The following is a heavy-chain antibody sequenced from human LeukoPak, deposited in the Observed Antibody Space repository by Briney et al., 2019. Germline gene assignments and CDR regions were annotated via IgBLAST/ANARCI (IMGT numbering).Heavy chain of an antibody. D-gene: IGHD3-3*01. CDR3: ARVGSRPLLRFLEFDI. Sequence: ASVKVSCKASGYTFTSYGISWVRQAPGQGLEWMGWIGAYNGNTNYAQKLQGRVTMTTDTSTSTAYMELRSLRSDDTAVYYCARVGSRPLLRFLEFDIWGQGTMVTVSS. CDR2: IGAYNGNT. CDR1: GYTFTSYG. V-gene: IGHV1-18*01. J-gene: IGHJ3*02.